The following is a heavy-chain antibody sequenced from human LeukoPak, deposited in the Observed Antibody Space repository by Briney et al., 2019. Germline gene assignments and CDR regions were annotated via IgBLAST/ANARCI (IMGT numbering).Heavy chain of an antibody. CDR1: GYTLTELS. D-gene: IGHD5-18*01. CDR2: FDPEDGET. CDR3: ATADGYSYGYDY. Sequence: ASVTVSCKVSGYTLTELSMHWVRQAPGKGLEWMGGFDPEDGETIYAQKFQGRVTMTEDTSTDTAYMELSSLRSEDTAVYYCATADGYSYGYDYWGQGTLVTVSS. V-gene: IGHV1-24*01. J-gene: IGHJ4*02.